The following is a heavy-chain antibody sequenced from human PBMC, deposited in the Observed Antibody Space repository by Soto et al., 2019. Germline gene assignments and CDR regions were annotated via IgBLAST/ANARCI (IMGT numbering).Heavy chain of an antibody. D-gene: IGHD6-13*01. V-gene: IGHV3-30-3*01. CDR1: GFIFSNYA. J-gene: IGHJ6*02. CDR2: ISYDGNNK. CDR3: ARVGSSSWATYTHYCYAMDV. Sequence: QVQLVESGGGVVQPGRSLRLSCAASGFIFSNYAIQWVRQAPGKGLEWVAVISYDGNNKYYADSVKGRFTISRDNSENTLYLEMNSLRAEDTAVYYCARVGSSSWATYTHYCYAMDVWGQGTTVIVSS.